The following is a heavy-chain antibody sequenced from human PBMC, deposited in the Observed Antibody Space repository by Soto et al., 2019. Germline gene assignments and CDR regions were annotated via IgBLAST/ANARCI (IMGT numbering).Heavy chain of an antibody. CDR2: ISEYTDTP. CDR1: GYTFTNFG. D-gene: IGHD2-2*01. J-gene: IGHJ5*02. Sequence: QVQLVQSGAEVKKPGASVKVSCRASGYTFTNFGVTWVRRAPGEGLEWMGWISEYTDTPNYAQKFQGRVTMTIDTSTSTAYMDLRSLTSDDTAVYYCTRVIPGVEASFAPWGQETLVTVSS. CDR3: TRVIPGVEASFAP. V-gene: IGHV1-18*01.